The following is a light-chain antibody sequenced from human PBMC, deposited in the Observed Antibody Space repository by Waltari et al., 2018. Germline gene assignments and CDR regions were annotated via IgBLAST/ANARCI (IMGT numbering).Light chain of an antibody. Sequence: SYVVTQAPSLSVAPGQTARISCGGTDIGIKTVHWYQQKPGQAPILVVHADRDRPSGIPERFSGSNSGNTATLTINRVEAGDEADYYCQVWDSSTNQVIFGGGTKLTVL. V-gene: IGLV3-21*02. J-gene: IGLJ2*01. CDR2: ADR. CDR3: QVWDSSTNQVI. CDR1: DIGIKT.